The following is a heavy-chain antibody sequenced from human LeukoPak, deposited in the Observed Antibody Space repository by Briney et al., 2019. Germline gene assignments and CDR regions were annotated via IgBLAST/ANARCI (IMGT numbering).Heavy chain of an antibody. CDR1: GFTFSSYS. CDR2: ISSSSSYI. D-gene: IGHD3-10*01. CDR3: AKARMVRGEVGLDY. V-gene: IGHV3-21*01. Sequence: GGSLRLSCAASGFTFSSYSMNWVRQAPGKGLEWVSSISSSSSYIYYADSVKGRFTISRDNAKNSLYLQMNSLRAEDTAVYYCAKARMVRGEVGLDYWGQGTLVTVSS. J-gene: IGHJ4*02.